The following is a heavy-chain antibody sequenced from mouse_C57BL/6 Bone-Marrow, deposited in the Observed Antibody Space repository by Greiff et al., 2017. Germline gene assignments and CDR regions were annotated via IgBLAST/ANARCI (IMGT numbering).Heavy chain of an antibody. CDR2: INPSSGYT. J-gene: IGHJ3*01. CDR1: GYTFTSYT. CDR3: ARFPYYSNPAWFAY. D-gene: IGHD2-5*01. Sequence: QVQLKESGAELARPGASVKMSCKASGYTFTSYTMHWVKQRPGQGLEWIGYINPSSGYTKYNQKFKDKATLTADKSSSTAYMQLSSLTSEDSSVYYCARFPYYSNPAWFAYWGQGTLVTVSA. V-gene: IGHV1-4*01.